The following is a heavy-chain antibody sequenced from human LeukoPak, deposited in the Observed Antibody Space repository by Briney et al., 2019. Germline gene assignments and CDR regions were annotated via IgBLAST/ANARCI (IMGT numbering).Heavy chain of an antibody. J-gene: IGHJ4*02. CDR3: VVSGYDPSFDY. Sequence: PSETLSLTCTVSGGSISSGGYYWSWIRQPPGKGLEWIGYIYHSGSTYYNPSLKSRFTISVNTSKNQFSLKVSSMTAADTAVYYCVVSGYDPSFDYWGQGTLVTVSS. D-gene: IGHD5-12*01. V-gene: IGHV4-30-2*05. CDR1: GGSISSGGYY. CDR2: IYHSGST.